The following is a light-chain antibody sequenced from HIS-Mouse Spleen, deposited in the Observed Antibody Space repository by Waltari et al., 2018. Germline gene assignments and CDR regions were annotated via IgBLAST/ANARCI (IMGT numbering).Light chain of an antibody. CDR1: SSNIGSNT. Sequence: QSVLTQPPSASGTPGQRVTISCSGSSSNIGSNTVNWYQQLPGTAPKLLIYSNNQRPSGVPDRFSGSKSCTPASLAISGLQSEDEADYYCAAWDDSLNGVVFGGGTKLTVL. V-gene: IGLV1-44*01. CDR2: SNN. CDR3: AAWDDSLNGVV. J-gene: IGLJ2*01.